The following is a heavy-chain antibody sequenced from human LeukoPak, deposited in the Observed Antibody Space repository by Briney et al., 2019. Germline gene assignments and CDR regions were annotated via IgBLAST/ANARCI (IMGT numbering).Heavy chain of an antibody. CDR3: ARVAMAHNWFDP. V-gene: IGHV4-31*03. D-gene: IGHD2-2*01. CDR2: IYYSGST. Sequence: PSETLSLTCTVSGGFISSSSYYWGWIRRHPGKGLEWIGYIYYSGSTYYNPSLKSRVTISVDTSKNQFSLKLSSVTAADTAVYYCARVAMAHNWFDPWGQGTLVTVSS. J-gene: IGHJ5*02. CDR1: GGFISSSSYY.